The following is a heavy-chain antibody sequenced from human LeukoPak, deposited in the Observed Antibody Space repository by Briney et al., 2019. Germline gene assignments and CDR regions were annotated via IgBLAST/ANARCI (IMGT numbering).Heavy chain of an antibody. CDR3: TTVGAIAAAAPFDY. CDR1: RFTVSSNY. J-gene: IGHJ4*02. V-gene: IGHV3-66*01. D-gene: IGHD6-13*01. CDR2: IYSGGST. Sequence: PGGSLRLSCAVSRFTVSSNYMTWVRQAPGKGLEWVSVIYSGGSTYYADSVKGRFTISRDNSKNTLYLQMNSLKTEDTAVYYCTTVGAIAAAAPFDYWGQGTLVTVSS.